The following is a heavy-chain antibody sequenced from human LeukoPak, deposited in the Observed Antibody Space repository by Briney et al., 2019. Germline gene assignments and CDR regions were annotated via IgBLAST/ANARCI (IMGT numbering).Heavy chain of an antibody. CDR3: AKGAVAGTEVDY. D-gene: IGHD6-19*01. Sequence: GGSLRLSCAASGFTFSSYGMHWVRQAPGKGLDWVAFIRYDGSNKYYADSVKGRFTISRDNSKNTLYLQMNSLRAEDTAVYYCAKGAVAGTEVDYWGQGTLVTVSS. CDR2: IRYDGSNK. CDR1: GFTFSSYG. J-gene: IGHJ4*02. V-gene: IGHV3-30*02.